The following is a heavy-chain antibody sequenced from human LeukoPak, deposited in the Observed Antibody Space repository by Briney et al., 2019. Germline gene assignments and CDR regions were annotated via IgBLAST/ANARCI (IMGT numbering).Heavy chain of an antibody. V-gene: IGHV3-23*01. CDR3: PKVPYYDSIVYYAPSFDY. CDR2: ISGSGGST. CDR1: GFTFSSYA. J-gene: IGHJ4*02. D-gene: IGHD3-22*01. Sequence: GGSLRLSCAASGFTFSSYAMSWVRQAPGKGLEWVSAISGSGGSTYYADSVKGRFTISRDNSKNTLYLQMNSVRAEDTAVYYCPKVPYYDSIVYYAPSFDYGGQGTLVTVSS.